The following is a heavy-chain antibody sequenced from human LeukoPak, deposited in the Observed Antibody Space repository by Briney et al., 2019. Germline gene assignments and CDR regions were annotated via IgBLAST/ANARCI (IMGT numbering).Heavy chain of an antibody. CDR2: ISSSGSTI. J-gene: IGHJ4*02. CDR1: GFTFSSYE. D-gene: IGHD3-3*01. CDR3: AKGDQALLYGGSFDY. V-gene: IGHV3-48*03. Sequence: GGSLRLSCAASGFTFSSYEMNWVRQAPGKGLEWVSYISSSGSTIYYADSVKGRFTISRDNAKNSLYLQMNSLRAADTALYYCAKGDQALLYGGSFDYWGQGTLVTVSS.